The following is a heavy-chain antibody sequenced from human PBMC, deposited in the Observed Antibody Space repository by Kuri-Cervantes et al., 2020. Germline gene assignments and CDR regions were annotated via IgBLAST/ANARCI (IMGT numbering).Heavy chain of an antibody. D-gene: IGHD2-15*01. CDR1: GGTFSSYA. CDR2: IIPIFGTA. V-gene: IGHV1-69*13. CDR3: ARAGVNTPAAKGPFDP. J-gene: IGHJ5*02. Sequence: SVKVSCKASGGTFSSYAISWVRQAPGQGLEWMGGIIPIFGTANYAQKFQGRVTITADESTSTAYMELRSLRSDDTAVYYCARAGVNTPAAKGPFDPRGQGTLVTVSS.